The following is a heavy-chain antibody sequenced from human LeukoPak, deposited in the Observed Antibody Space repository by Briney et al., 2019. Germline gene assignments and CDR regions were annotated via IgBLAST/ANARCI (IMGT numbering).Heavy chain of an antibody. Sequence: GESLKISWKGSGYSFTSYWIGWVRQMHGKGLEWMGIIYPGDSDTRYSPSFQGQVTISADKSISTAYLQWSSLKASDTAMYYCARTRQWLLDDAFDIWGQGTMVTVSS. V-gene: IGHV5-51*01. CDR3: ARTRQWLLDDAFDI. D-gene: IGHD6-19*01. CDR2: IYPGDSDT. J-gene: IGHJ3*02. CDR1: GYSFTSYW.